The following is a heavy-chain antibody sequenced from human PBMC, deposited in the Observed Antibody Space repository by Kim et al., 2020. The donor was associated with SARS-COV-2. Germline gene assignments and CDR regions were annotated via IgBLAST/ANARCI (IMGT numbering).Heavy chain of an antibody. D-gene: IGHD2-15*01. CDR2: IKSKTDGGTT. V-gene: IGHV3-15*01. J-gene: IGHJ5*02. CDR1: GFTFSNAW. Sequence: GGSLGLSCAASGFTFSNAWMSWVRQAPGKGLEWVGRIKSKTDGGTTDYAAPVKGRFTISRDDSKNTLYLQMNSLKTEDTAVYYCTTDARWPRDEGWFDPWGQGTMVTVSS. CDR3: TTDARWPRDEGWFDP.